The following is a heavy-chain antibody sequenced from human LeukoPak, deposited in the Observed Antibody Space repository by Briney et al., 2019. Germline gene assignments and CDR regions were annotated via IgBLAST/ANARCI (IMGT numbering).Heavy chain of an antibody. CDR2: ISNDGNNK. J-gene: IGHJ4*02. V-gene: IGHV3-30*03. D-gene: IGHD5-18*01. CDR3: ADSSDTAMTGLSIYFDY. CDR1: GFPFSSYG. Sequence: GGSLRLSCAASGFPFSSYGMHWVRQAPGKGLEWVAAISNDGNNKFYADSVKGRFTISRDNSKNTLYLQMNSLRAEDTAVYYCADSSDTAMTGLSIYFDYWGQGTLVTVSS.